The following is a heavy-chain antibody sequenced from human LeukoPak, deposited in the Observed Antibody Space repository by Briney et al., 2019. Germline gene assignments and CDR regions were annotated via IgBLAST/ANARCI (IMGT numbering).Heavy chain of an antibody. CDR1: GFTFSTYG. V-gene: IGHV3-30*02. D-gene: IGHD6-19*01. CDR3: AKVGSGWYGVDY. CDR2: VRYDGSNK. J-gene: IGHJ4*02. Sequence: GGSLRLSCAASGFTFSTYGMHWVRQAPGKGLEWVAFVRYDGSNKFHGDSMKGRFTISRDNSKNTVYLQMNSLRGDDTAVYYCAKVGSGWYGVDYWGQGTLVTVSS.